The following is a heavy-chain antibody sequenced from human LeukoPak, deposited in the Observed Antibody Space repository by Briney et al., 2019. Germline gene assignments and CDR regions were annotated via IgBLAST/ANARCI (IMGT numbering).Heavy chain of an antibody. V-gene: IGHV4-59*08. CDR2: IYYSGST. D-gene: IGHD6-19*01. Sequence: SETLSLTCTVSGGSISSYYWSWIRQPPGKGLEWIGYIYYSGSTNYNPSLKSRVTISVDTSKNQFSLKLSSVTAADTAVYYCARLYSGSSGWFDPWGQGTLVTVSS. CDR3: ARLYSGSSGWFDP. J-gene: IGHJ5*02. CDR1: GGSISSYY.